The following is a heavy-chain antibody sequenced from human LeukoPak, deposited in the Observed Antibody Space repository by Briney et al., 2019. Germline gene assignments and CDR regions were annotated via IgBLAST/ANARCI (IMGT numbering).Heavy chain of an antibody. J-gene: IGHJ6*02. V-gene: IGHV3-30*02. D-gene: IGHD3-3*01. Sequence: GGSLRLSCAASGFIFSSYGMHWVRQAPGKGLEWVAIIWYDGSNKYYADSVKGRFTISRDNSKNTLYLQMNSLRAEDTAVYYCAKDLSSRPSPNYDFWSGYWPYYYYGMDVWGQGTTVTVSS. CDR2: IWYDGSNK. CDR1: GFIFSSYG. CDR3: AKDLSSRPSPNYDFWSGYWPYYYYGMDV.